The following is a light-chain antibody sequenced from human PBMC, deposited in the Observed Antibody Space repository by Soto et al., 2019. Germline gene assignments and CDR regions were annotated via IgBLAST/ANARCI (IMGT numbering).Light chain of an antibody. CDR3: QQRSNWLT. J-gene: IGKJ4*01. CDR1: QSVGSY. CDR2: DAS. V-gene: IGKV3-11*01. Sequence: ETVLTQSPATLSLSPGERATLSCRASQSVGSYLAWYQHKPGQAPRLLIYDASIRATGIPARFSGSGSGTDFTLTISSLEPEDFAIYYCQQRSNWLTFGGGTKVEIK.